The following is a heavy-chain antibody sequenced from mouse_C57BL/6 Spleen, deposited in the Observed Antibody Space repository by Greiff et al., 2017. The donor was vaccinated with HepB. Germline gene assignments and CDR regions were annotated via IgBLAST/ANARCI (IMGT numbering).Heavy chain of an antibody. D-gene: IGHD1-1*02. V-gene: IGHV5-4*01. CDR3: AREWSNGGFAY. CDR1: GFTFSSYA. CDR2: ISDGGSYT. J-gene: IGHJ3*01. Sequence: EVNLVESGGGLVKPGGSLKLSCAASGFTFSSYAMSWVRQTPEKRLEWVATISDGGSYTYYPDNVKGRFTISRDNAKNNLYLQMSHLKSEDTAMYYCAREWSNGGFAYWGQGTLVTVSA.